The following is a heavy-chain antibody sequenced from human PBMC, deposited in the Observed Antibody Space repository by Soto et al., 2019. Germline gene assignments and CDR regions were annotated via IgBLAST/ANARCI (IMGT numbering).Heavy chain of an antibody. CDR1: GGSFSSYY. Sequence: SETLSLTCTISGGSFSSYYWSWIRQPPGKELEWIGYISYSGSANYNPSLLNRVTMSVDTSKNQFSLSLSSVTAADTAAYFCARERPEKYFDSWGRGILVTVSS. J-gene: IGHJ4*02. CDR2: ISYSGSA. V-gene: IGHV4-59*01. D-gene: IGHD6-6*01. CDR3: ARERPEKYFDS.